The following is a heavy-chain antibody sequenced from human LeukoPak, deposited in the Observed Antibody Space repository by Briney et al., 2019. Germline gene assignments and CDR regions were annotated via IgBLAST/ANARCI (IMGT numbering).Heavy chain of an antibody. Sequence: GGSLRLSCAASGFTFSGSAMHWVRQASGKGLEWVGRIRSKANSYATAYAASVKGRFTISRDDSKNTAYLQMNSLRAEDTAVYYCARDRGFPSYDYGDVIDYWGQGTLVTVSS. CDR2: IRSKANSYAT. CDR3: ARDRGFPSYDYGDVIDY. V-gene: IGHV3-73*01. J-gene: IGHJ4*02. CDR1: GFTFSGSA. D-gene: IGHD4-17*01.